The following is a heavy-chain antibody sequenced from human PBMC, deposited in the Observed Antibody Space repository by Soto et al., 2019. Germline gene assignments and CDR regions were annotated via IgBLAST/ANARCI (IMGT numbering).Heavy chain of an antibody. CDR1: GYRFNSYW. Sequence: PGESLKISCKGSGYRFNSYWISWVRQLPGKGLEWMGRIDPSDSHTIYSPSFQGHVTISADKSISAAYLQWSSLKASDTAMYFCASRNYGDFFAMDVWGQGTTVTVS. CDR3: ASRNYGDFFAMDV. CDR2: IDPSDSHT. V-gene: IGHV5-10-1*01. D-gene: IGHD3-16*01. J-gene: IGHJ6*02.